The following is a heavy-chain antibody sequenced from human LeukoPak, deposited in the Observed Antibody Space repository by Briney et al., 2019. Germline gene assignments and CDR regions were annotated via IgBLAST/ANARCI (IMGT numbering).Heavy chain of an antibody. J-gene: IGHJ4*02. D-gene: IGHD1-26*01. V-gene: IGHV3-7*01. CDR1: GFTFSGFW. CDR2: INQDGSEK. CDR3: ARDQVGPED. Sequence: GGSVRLSCAASGFTFSGFWMSWVRQAPGKGLEWVANINQDGSEKYYVDSVKGRFTISRDNAKSSLYLQMNSLRAEDTAVYYCARDQVGPEDWGQGTLVTVSS.